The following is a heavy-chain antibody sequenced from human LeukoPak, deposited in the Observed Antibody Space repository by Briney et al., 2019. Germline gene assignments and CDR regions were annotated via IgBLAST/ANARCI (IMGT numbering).Heavy chain of an antibody. J-gene: IGHJ4*02. CDR3: ARGGGARLRYPFDY. CDR2: VDTNTGNP. D-gene: IGHD3-16*01. Sequence: GASVKVSCKSSGSTFSSYRMSWVRQAPGQGLEWMGWVDTNTGNPSNAQGFTGRFVFSLDTSVSTTFLYINNLKADDTAVYYCARGGGARLRYPFDYWGQGTLVTVSS. CDR1: GSTFSSYR. V-gene: IGHV7-4-1*02.